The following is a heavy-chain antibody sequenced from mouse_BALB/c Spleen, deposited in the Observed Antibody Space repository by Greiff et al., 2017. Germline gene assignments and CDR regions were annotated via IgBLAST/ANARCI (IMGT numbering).Heavy chain of an antibody. V-gene: IGHV2-6-4*01. CDR3: AREGYYDYDEFAY. CDR1: GFSLSRYS. J-gene: IGHJ3*01. D-gene: IGHD2-4*01. CDR2: IWGGGST. Sequence: VKVVESGPGLVAPSQSLSITCTVSGFSLSRYSVHWVRQPPGKGLEWLGMIWGGGSTDYNSALKSRLSISKDNSKSQVFLKMNSLQTDDTAMYYCAREGYYDYDEFAYWGQGTLVTVSA.